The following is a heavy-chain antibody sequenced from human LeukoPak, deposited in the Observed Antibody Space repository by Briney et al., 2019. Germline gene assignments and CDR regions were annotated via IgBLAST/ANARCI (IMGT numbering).Heavy chain of an antibody. D-gene: IGHD2-2*02. CDR1: GFTFSRYA. CDR2: LTGSGHST. J-gene: IGHJ3*02. Sequence: PGGSLRLSCAASGFTFSRYAMSWVRQAPGKGLEWVSGLTGSGHSTYYADSAKGRFTISRDNSKNTLYLQMNSLRAEDTAVYYCAKDITVGGYCSSTSCYNGAFDIWGQGTMVTVSS. V-gene: IGHV3-23*01. CDR3: AKDITVGGYCSSTSCYNGAFDI.